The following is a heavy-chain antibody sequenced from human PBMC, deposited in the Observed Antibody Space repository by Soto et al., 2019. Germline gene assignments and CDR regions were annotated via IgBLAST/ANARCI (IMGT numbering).Heavy chain of an antibody. D-gene: IGHD3-10*01. CDR1: GFTFSSYS. CDR3: ARDFGPGYFDY. J-gene: IGHJ4*02. V-gene: IGHV3-21*01. CDR2: ISSSSSYI. Sequence: EVQLVESGGGLVKPGGSLRLSCAASGFTFSSYSMNWVRQAPGKGLEWVSSISSSSSYIYYTDSVKGRFTISRDNAKNSLYLQMNSLRAEDTAVYYCARDFGPGYFDYWGQGTLVTVSS.